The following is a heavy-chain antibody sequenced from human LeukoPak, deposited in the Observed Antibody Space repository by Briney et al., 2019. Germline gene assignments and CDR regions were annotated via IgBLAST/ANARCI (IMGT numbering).Heavy chain of an antibody. Sequence: PSETLSLTCTVSGGSISSYYWSWIRQPPGEGLEWIGYFYYSGSTNYNPSLKSRVTISVDTSKNQFSLKLSSVTAADTAVYYCARTRNYCSSTSCYAWDYWGQGTLVTVSS. V-gene: IGHV4-59*08. CDR2: FYYSGST. D-gene: IGHD2-2*01. CDR1: GGSISSYY. J-gene: IGHJ4*02. CDR3: ARTRNYCSSTSCYAWDY.